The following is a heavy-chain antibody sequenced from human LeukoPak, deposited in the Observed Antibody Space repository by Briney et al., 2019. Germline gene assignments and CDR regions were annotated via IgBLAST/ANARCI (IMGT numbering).Heavy chain of an antibody. CDR1: AFTFSSYG. V-gene: IGHV3-30*02. D-gene: IGHD3-3*01. CDR3: AKDDGIFGVVMPINAFDI. CDR2: IRYDGSNK. J-gene: IGHJ3*02. Sequence: PGRSLRLSCAASAFTFSSYGMHCVRQAPSKGLGWVAFIRYDGSNKNYADSVKGRFTIPRDNSKNTLYLQMNSLRAEDTAVYYCAKDDGIFGVVMPINAFDIWGQGTMVTVSS.